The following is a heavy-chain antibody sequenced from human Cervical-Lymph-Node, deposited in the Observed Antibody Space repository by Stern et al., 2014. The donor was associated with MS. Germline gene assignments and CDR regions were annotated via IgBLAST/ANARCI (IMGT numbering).Heavy chain of an antibody. V-gene: IGHV1-69*01. CDR2: IIPIFGAP. D-gene: IGHD6-19*01. CDR3: AQGAGSYWYVGL. CDR1: GGSFINYA. Sequence: VQLVQSGAEVKKPGSSVKVSCRPSGGSFINYAISWVRQAPGQGLEWMGEIIPIFGAPDYAQRFQARLTITADESTSTAYMELGSLTSDDTAIYYCAQGAGSYWYVGLWGRGTPITVSS. J-gene: IGHJ2*01.